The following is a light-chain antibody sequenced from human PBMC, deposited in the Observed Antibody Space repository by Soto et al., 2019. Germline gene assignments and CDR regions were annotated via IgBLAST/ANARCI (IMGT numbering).Light chain of an antibody. Sequence: QSALTLPASVSGSPGQSITISCTGSSSDVGTYNLVSWYQQHPGKPPKLIIYEVSKRASGVSNRFSGSKSGNMASLTISGPQPWDEANSDRSALADGSTYVFGGGSQVTVL. CDR1: SSDVGTYNL. CDR3: SALADGSTYV. V-gene: IGLV2-23*02. CDR2: EVS. J-gene: IGLJ1*01.